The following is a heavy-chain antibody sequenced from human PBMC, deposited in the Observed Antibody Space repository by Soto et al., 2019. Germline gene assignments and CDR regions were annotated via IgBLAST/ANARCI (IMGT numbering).Heavy chain of an antibody. CDR3: ARESGISTAAPFDY. J-gene: IGHJ4*02. CDR1: GYRFTTYG. Sequence: GASVKVSCKASGYRFTTYGLNWVRQAPGQRPEWMAWINTLNGNTYSAQKFQGRVTMTTDTSTSTVFMELRSLTSDDTAMYYCARESGISTAAPFDYWGQGTLVTVSS. CDR2: INTLNGNT. V-gene: IGHV1-18*01. D-gene: IGHD6-13*01.